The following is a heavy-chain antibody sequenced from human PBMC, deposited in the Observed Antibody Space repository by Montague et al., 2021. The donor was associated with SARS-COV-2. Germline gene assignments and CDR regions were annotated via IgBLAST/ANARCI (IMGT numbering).Heavy chain of an antibody. CDR2: IYYSGNT. J-gene: IGHJ3*02. V-gene: IGHV4-39*01. Sequence: SETLSLTCTVSGGSISSSGYYWGWIRQPPGKGLEWIGSIYYSGNTYYSPSLQSRVTISVDTSKNQSSLRLNSMTAADTAVYYCARLPPYRFNSNGHYYNAVDIWGQGTMVTVSS. D-gene: IGHD3-22*01. CDR1: GGSISSSGYY. CDR3: ARLPPYRFNSNGHYYNAVDI.